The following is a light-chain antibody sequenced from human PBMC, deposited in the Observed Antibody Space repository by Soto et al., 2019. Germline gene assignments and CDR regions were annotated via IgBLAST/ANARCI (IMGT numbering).Light chain of an antibody. CDR3: CSYVGSYSDV. J-gene: IGLJ1*01. V-gene: IGLV2-11*01. CDR2: DVI. CDR1: SSDVGGYNS. Sequence: QSALTQPRSVSGSPGQSVTVSCIGTSSDVGGYNSVSWYQEHPGKAPKLMIYDVIKRPSGVPDRFSGSKSGNTASLTISGLLAEDEADYYCCSYVGSYSDVFGTGTKVTV.